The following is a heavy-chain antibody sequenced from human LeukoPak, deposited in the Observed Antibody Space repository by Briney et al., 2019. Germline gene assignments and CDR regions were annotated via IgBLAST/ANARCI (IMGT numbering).Heavy chain of an antibody. D-gene: IGHD3-22*01. J-gene: IGHJ4*02. CDR1: GFTFSSYA. V-gene: IGHV3-30-3*01. CDR3: ARVIVSSGYRTFDY. Sequence: PGGSLRLSCAGSGFTFSSYAMHWVRQAPGKGLEWVAVISYDGSNKYYADSVKGRFTISRDNSKNTLYLQMNSLRAEDTAVYYCARVIVSSGYRTFDYWGQGTLVTVSS. CDR2: ISYDGSNK.